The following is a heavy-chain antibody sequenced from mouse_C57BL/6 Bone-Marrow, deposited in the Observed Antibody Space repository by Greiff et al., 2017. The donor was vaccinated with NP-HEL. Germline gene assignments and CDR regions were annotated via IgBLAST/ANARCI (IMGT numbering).Heavy chain of an antibody. Sequence: EVQLQQSGPELVKPGASVKISCKASGYSFTGYYMNWVKQSPEKSLEWIGEINPSTGGTTYNQKFKAKATLTVDKSSITAYMQLKSLTSEDSAVYYCARRRRDSLAYWGQGTLVTVSA. CDR3: ARRRRDSLAY. CDR1: GYSFTGYY. CDR2: INPSTGGT. J-gene: IGHJ3*01. V-gene: IGHV1-42*01.